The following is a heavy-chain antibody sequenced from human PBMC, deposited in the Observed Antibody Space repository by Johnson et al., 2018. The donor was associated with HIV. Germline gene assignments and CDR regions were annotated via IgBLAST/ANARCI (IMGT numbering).Heavy chain of an antibody. J-gene: IGHJ3*02. D-gene: IGHD5-18*01. CDR2: IYSGENT. CDR3: ARVSLAYSYGYDALDI. Sequence: MQLVESGGGVVQPGRSLRLSCAASGFTVSSNYMSWVRQAPGKGLEWVSVIYSGENTKYADSVKGRFTISRDSSKNTLFLQLNSLRPEDTAVYYCARVSLAYSYGYDALDIWGQGTMVTVSA. CDR1: GFTVSSNY. V-gene: IGHV3-66*02.